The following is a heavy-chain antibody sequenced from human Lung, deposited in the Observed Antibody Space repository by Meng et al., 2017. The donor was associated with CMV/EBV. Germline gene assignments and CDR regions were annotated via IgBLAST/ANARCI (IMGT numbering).Heavy chain of an antibody. CDR2: ISTSSSTI. D-gene: IGHD4-11*01. V-gene: IGHV3-48*04. Sequence: GGSLRLXXIASGFAFSTYSMNWVRQAPGKGLEWISYISTSSSTIYYADSVKGRFTISRGNAENSLFLQMNSLRAEDTAIYYCAREIRDQDFLQAGDFWGQGTLVXVSS. J-gene: IGHJ4*02. CDR3: AREIRDQDFLQAGDF. CDR1: GFAFSTYS.